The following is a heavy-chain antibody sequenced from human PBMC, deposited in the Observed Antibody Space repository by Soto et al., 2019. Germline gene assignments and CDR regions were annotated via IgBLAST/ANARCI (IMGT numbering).Heavy chain of an antibody. CDR3: AKDEQAYSSGWHFDY. CDR2: ISGSGGST. D-gene: IGHD6-19*01. Sequence: PGGSLSLSCAASGFPFSSYAMSWVRQAPGKGLEWVSAISGSGGSTYYADSVKGRFTISRDNSKNTLYLQMNSLRAEDTAVYYCAKDEQAYSSGWHFDYWGQGTLVTVSS. V-gene: IGHV3-23*01. CDR1: GFPFSSYA. J-gene: IGHJ4*02.